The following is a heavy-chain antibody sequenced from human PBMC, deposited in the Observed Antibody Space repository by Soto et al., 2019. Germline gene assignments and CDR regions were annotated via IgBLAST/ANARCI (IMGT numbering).Heavy chain of an antibody. CDR1: GYTFTSYY. J-gene: IGHJ6*02. V-gene: IGHV1-46*01. Sequence: QVQLVQSGAEVKKPGASVKVSCKASGYTFTSYYMHWVRQAPGQGLEWMGIINPSGGSTSYAQKFQGRFTMTMDTSTSTVYMELSSLRSEDTAVYYCARGSTTGGMDVWGQGTTVTVSS. CDR2: INPSGGST. CDR3: ARGSTTGGMDV. D-gene: IGHD4-17*01.